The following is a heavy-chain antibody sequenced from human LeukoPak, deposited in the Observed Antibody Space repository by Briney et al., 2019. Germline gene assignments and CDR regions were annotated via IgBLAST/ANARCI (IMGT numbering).Heavy chain of an antibody. CDR2: IYYSGST. J-gene: IGHJ5*02. V-gene: IGHV4-59*01. CDR1: GGSISSYY. Sequence: SETLSLTCTVSGGSISSYYWGWIRQPPGRGLEWIGYIYYSGSTNYNPSLKSRVTISVDTSKNQFSLKLSSVTAADTAVYYCAREGGPHYYDSRGKNWFDPWGQGTLVTVSS. D-gene: IGHD3-22*01. CDR3: AREGGPHYYDSRGKNWFDP.